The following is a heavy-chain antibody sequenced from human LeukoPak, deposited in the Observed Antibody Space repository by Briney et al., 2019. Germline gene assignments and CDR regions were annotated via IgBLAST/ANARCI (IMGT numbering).Heavy chain of an antibody. CDR2: ISSSGSTI. Sequence: GGSLRLSCAASGFTFSSYEMNWVRQAPGKGLEWVSYISSSGSTIYYADSVKGLFTISRDNAKNSLYLQMNSLRAEDTAVYYCARVQYCSSTSCYRGGDYYYYMDVWGKGTTVTVSS. V-gene: IGHV3-48*03. CDR3: ARVQYCSSTSCYRGGDYYYYMDV. CDR1: GFTFSSYE. J-gene: IGHJ6*03. D-gene: IGHD2-2*01.